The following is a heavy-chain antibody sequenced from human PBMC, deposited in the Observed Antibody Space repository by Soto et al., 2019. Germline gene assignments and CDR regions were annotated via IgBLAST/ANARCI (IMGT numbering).Heavy chain of an antibody. CDR2: TYYRSKWSN. Sequence: XQALSVTCAISGDSVSSNRAACNLVRQSPSRGLEWLGRTYYRSKWSNDYALSVNSRITINPDTSKNQFSLQLNSVTPEDTAVYYCVRGIDSSFDYWGQGTLVTVSS. V-gene: IGHV6-1*01. J-gene: IGHJ4*02. D-gene: IGHD6-13*01. CDR3: VRGIDSSFDY. CDR1: GDSVSSNRAA.